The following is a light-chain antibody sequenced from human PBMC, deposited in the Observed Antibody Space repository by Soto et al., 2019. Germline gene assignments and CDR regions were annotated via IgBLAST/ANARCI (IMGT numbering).Light chain of an antibody. Sequence: QSVLTQPPSVSAAPGQKVTISCSGSSSNIENNYVFWYQQLPGTAPKLLIYDNYKRPSGIPDRFSGSKSGTSATLGITGLQTGDEADYYCGTWDSSLSASVLFGGGTQLTVL. CDR3: GTWDSSLSASVL. V-gene: IGLV1-51*01. J-gene: IGLJ7*01. CDR2: DNY. CDR1: SSNIENNY.